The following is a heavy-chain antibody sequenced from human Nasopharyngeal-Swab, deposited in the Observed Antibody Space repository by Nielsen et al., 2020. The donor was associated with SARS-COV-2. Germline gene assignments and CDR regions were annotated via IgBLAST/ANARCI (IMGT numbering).Heavy chain of an antibody. Sequence: SETLSLTCTVSGGSMSTGNYYWGWIRQSPGKGLEWIGTIYYSGSTYYTPSLNSRVTISVDTSKSQFSLKLRSVTAADTAVYYCARAGVDTSTGSSGGCFDYWGQGTLVTVSS. V-gene: IGHV4-39*01. CDR2: IYYSGST. CDR3: ARAGVDTSTGSSGGCFDY. CDR1: GGSMSTGNYY. D-gene: IGHD3-9*01. J-gene: IGHJ4*02.